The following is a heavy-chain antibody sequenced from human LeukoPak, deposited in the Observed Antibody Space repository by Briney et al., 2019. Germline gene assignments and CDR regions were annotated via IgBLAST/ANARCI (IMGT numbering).Heavy chain of an antibody. Sequence: SETLSLTCAVYGGSFSGYYWSWIRQPPGKGLEWIGEINHSGSTNYNPSLKGRVTISVDTSKNQFSLKLSSVTAADTAVYYCARGPSILLWFGELFLAERNAFDIWGQGTVVTVSS. V-gene: IGHV4-34*01. CDR1: GGSFSGYY. CDR3: ARGPSILLWFGELFLAERNAFDI. CDR2: INHSGST. D-gene: IGHD3-10*01. J-gene: IGHJ3*02.